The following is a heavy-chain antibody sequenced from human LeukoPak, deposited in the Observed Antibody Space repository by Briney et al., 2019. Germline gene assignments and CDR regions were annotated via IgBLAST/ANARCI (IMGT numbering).Heavy chain of an antibody. CDR3: ARALYYYDSSPSEYYFDY. D-gene: IGHD3-22*01. Sequence: SETLSLTCTVPGGSISSSSYYWGWIRQPPGKGLEWIGSIYYSGSTYYNPSLKSRVTISVDTSKNQFSLKLSSVTAADTAVYYCARALYYYDSSPSEYYFDYWGQGTLVTVSS. CDR2: IYYSGST. V-gene: IGHV4-39*07. CDR1: GGSISSSSYY. J-gene: IGHJ4*02.